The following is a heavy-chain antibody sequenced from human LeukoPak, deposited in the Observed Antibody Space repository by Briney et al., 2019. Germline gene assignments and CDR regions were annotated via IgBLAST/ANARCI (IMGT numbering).Heavy chain of an antibody. Sequence: PSETLSLTCTVSGGSISSSSYYWGWIRQPPGKGLEWIGSIYYSGSTYYNPSLKSRVTISVDTSKNQFSLKLSSVTAADTAVYYCASRHYTAMVTSDYWGQGTLVSVSS. CDR1: GGSISSSSYY. J-gene: IGHJ4*02. V-gene: IGHV4-39*01. CDR2: IYYSGST. CDR3: ASRHYTAMVTSDY. D-gene: IGHD5-18*01.